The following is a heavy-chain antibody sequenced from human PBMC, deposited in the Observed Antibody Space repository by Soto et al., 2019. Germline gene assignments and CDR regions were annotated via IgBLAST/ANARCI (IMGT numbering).Heavy chain of an antibody. J-gene: IGHJ3*02. Sequence: QGQLLQSGDEVKTPGASVRVSCRASGYPFTSYGISWVRQAPGQGLEWVAWISAYNGKRDTAQKFQDRVTMTLDTSTDTAHMDLGELISADTAVYYCARGRIVASIHDAFEIWGQGTKVTVSS. CDR3: ARGRIVASIHDAFEI. D-gene: IGHD5-12*01. CDR2: ISAYNGKR. V-gene: IGHV1-18*01. CDR1: GYPFTSYG.